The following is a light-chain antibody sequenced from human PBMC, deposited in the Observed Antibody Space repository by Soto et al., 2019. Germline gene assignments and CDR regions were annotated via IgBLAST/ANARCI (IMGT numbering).Light chain of an antibody. J-gene: IGKJ2*01. CDR2: AAS. V-gene: IGKV1-39*01. CDR3: QQSYSTPRYT. CDR1: QSISSY. Sequence: DIQMTQSPSSLSASVGDRVTITCRASQSISSYLNWYQQKPGKAPKLLIYAASNLQSGVPSRFSVSGSVTDFTLSISSLQPKDCATYYGQQSYSTPRYTFGQGTKLEIK.